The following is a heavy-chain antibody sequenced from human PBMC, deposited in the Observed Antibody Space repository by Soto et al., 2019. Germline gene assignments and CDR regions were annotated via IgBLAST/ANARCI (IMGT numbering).Heavy chain of an antibody. CDR3: AKDAGDCSSTSCYPALDY. Sequence: GGSLRLSCAASGFTFSSYAMSWVRQAPGKGLEWVSAISGSGGSTYYADSVKGRFTISRDNSKNTLYLQMNSLRAEDTAVYYCAKDAGDCSSTSCYPALDYWGQGTLVTVSS. CDR1: GFTFSSYA. J-gene: IGHJ4*02. CDR2: ISGSGGST. V-gene: IGHV3-23*01. D-gene: IGHD2-2*01.